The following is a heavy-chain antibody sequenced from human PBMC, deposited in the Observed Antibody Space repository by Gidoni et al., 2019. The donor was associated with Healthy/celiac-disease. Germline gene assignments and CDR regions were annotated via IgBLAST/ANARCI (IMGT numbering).Heavy chain of an antibody. Sequence: QVQLQESGPGLVKPSQTLSLTCTVSGGSISSGSYYWSWIRQPAGKGLEWIGRIYTSGCTNYNPSLKSRVTMSVDTSKNQFSLKLSSVTAADTAVYYCARVVCSTSCYVKNWGQGTLVTVSS. CDR2: IYTSGCT. CDR3: ARVVCSTSCYVKN. D-gene: IGHD2-2*01. V-gene: IGHV4-61*02. J-gene: IGHJ4*02. CDR1: GGSISSGSYY.